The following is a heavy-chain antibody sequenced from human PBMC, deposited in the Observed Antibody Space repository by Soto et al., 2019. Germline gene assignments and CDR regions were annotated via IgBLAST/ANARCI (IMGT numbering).Heavy chain of an antibody. CDR2: MIPIFGTA. CDR3: ARVSIFFVHALDY. V-gene: IGHV1-69*01. J-gene: IGHJ4*02. D-gene: IGHD3-3*01. CDR1: GGTFSSYA. Sequence: QVQLVQSGAEVKKPGSSVKVSCRASGGTFSSYAISWVRQAPGHGLEWLGGMIPIFGTANYAQKFQGRVTITADESTSTAYMELSTLRSENTAVYYCARVSIFFVHALDYWGQGTMVTVTT.